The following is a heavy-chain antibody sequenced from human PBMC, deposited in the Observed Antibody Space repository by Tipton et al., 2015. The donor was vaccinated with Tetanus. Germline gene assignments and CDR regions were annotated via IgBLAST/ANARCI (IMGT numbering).Heavy chain of an antibody. Sequence: SLRLSCAVSGFIFSNYRMNWVRQAPGKGLEWVSSISSTSSYIYYADSVKGRFTISRDNADNSLYVQMDSLRPEDTALYYCARAVRGRDVFDIWGQGTMVIVSS. J-gene: IGHJ3*02. V-gene: IGHV3-21*04. D-gene: IGHD3-10*01. CDR3: ARAVRGRDVFDI. CDR2: ISSTSSYI. CDR1: GFIFSNYR.